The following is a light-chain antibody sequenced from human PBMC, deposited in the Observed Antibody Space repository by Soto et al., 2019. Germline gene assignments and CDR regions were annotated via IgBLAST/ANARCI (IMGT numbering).Light chain of an antibody. Sequence: QSVLTQPPSVSGAPGQRVTISCTGSSSNIGAGYAVHWYQQPPGAAPKLLISANINRPSGVPDRFSGSKSGTSASLAITGLQADDEGDYYCQSYDSTLSARYVFGTGTKVTVL. CDR1: SSNIGAGYA. CDR3: QSYDSTLSARYV. V-gene: IGLV1-40*01. CDR2: ANI. J-gene: IGLJ1*01.